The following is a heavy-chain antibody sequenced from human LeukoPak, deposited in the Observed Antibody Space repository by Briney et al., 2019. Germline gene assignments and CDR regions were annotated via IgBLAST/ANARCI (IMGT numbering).Heavy chain of an antibody. V-gene: IGHV3-23*01. D-gene: IGHD3-9*01. CDR2: ISGSGRST. J-gene: IGHJ4*02. Sequence: PGGSLRLSCAASGFTFSSYWMSWVRQAPGKGLEWVSAISGSGRSTYYADSVKGRFTISRDISKNTLYLQMNSLRAEDTAVYYCAKETYDILTGSFDYWGQGTLVTVSS. CDR3: AKETYDILTGSFDY. CDR1: GFTFSSYW.